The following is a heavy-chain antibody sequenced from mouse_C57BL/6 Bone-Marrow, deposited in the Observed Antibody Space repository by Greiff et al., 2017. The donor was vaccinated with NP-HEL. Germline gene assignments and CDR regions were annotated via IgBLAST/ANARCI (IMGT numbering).Heavy chain of an antibody. CDR2: IHPNSGST. CDR3: ARSPYLLPFAY. Sequence: QVQLQQPGAELVRPGTSVKLSCKASGYTFTSYWMHWVKQRPGQGLEWIGMIHPNSGSTNYNEKFKSKATLTVDKSSSTAYMQLSSLTSEDSAVYYCARSPYLLPFAYWGQGTLVTVSA. CDR1: GYTFTSYW. J-gene: IGHJ3*01. D-gene: IGHD5-5*01. V-gene: IGHV1-64*01.